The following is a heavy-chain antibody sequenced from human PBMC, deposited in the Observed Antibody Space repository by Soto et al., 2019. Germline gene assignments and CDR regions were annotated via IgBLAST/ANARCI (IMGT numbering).Heavy chain of an antibody. CDR3: AKLNWLGGVRLNWFDP. V-gene: IGHV3-23*01. Sequence: PGGSLRLSCAASGFTFSSYAMSWVRQAPGKGLEWVSAISGSGGSTYYADSVKGRLTISRDNSKNTLYLQMNSLRAEDTAVYYCAKLNWLGGVRLNWFDPWGQGTLVTVSS. CDR2: ISGSGGST. D-gene: IGHD3-16*01. J-gene: IGHJ5*02. CDR1: GFTFSSYA.